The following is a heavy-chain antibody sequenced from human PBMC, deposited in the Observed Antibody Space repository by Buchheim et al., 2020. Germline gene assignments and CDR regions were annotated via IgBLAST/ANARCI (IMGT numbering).Heavy chain of an antibody. V-gene: IGHV3-30*18. J-gene: IGHJ4*02. Sequence: VQLLESGGGLVQPGGSLRLSCAASGFTFSSYAMSWVRQAPGKGLEWVAVISYNGSNKYYADSVKGRFTISRDNSKNTLYLQMNSLRAEDTAVYYCAKDGQMYYDFWSGYYGSDYWGQGTL. CDR1: GFTFSSYA. CDR2: ISYNGSNK. D-gene: IGHD3-3*01. CDR3: AKDGQMYYDFWSGYYGSDY.